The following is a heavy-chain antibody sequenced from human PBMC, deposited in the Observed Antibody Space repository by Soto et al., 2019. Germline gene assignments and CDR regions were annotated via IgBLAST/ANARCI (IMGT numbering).Heavy chain of an antibody. Sequence: EVQLLQSGGGLGQPGGSLTLSCAASGFTFNNFAMTWVRQAPGKGLEWVSSVSSGGDNTWYADSVKGRFTISRDTLKIMVYLHMNILSAADTPVYYCAMVQLPHSNYGGSYVLDFWGQGTLVTVSS. CDR3: AMVQLPHSNYGGSYVLDF. D-gene: IGHD4-4*01. CDR2: VSSGGDNT. CDR1: GFTFNNFA. V-gene: IGHV3-23*01. J-gene: IGHJ4*02.